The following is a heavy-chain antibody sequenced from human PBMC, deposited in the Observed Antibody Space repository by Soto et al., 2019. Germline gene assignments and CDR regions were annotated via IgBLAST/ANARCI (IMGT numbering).Heavy chain of an antibody. CDR3: ARDGASSSWYRYHNWGDP. D-gene: IGHD6-13*01. J-gene: IGHJ5*02. V-gene: IGHV4-59*01. CDR1: GGSISSCY. CDR2: IYYSGST. Sequence: SETLSLTCTGSGGSISSCYWSWIRQPPGKGLEWIGYIYYSGSTNYNPSLKSRVTISVDTSKNQFSLKLSSVTAADTAVYYCARDGASSSWYRYHNWGDPWGQGTLVIVS.